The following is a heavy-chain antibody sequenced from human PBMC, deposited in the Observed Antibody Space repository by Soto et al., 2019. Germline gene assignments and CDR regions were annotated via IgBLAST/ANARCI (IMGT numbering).Heavy chain of an antibody. J-gene: IGHJ4*02. CDR2: IKQDGSTK. Sequence: HPGGSLRPSCAASGFTFSIYWMGWVRQAPGKGLEWVANIKQDGSTKYYVDSVKGRFTISRDSAKSSLYLQMNSLRAEDTAIYYCDKAWGIDYWGQGTLVTVSS. V-gene: IGHV3-7*01. CDR1: GFTFSIYW. D-gene: IGHD7-27*01. CDR3: DKAWGIDY.